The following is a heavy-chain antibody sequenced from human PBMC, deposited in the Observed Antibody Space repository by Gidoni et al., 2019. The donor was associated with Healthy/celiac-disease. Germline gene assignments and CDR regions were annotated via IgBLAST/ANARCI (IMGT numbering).Heavy chain of an antibody. CDR3: ARTDLIDFWSGYPTDYGMDV. D-gene: IGHD3-3*01. V-gene: IGHV3-30-3*01. Sequence: QVQLVESGGGVVQHGRSLRLSCAASGLTFSSYALHWVRQAPGKGLAWVAVISYDGSNKYYADSVKGRFTISRDNSKNTLYLQMNSLRSEDTAVYYCARTDLIDFWSGYPTDYGMDVWGQGTTVTVSS. CDR2: ISYDGSNK. CDR1: GLTFSSYA. J-gene: IGHJ6*02.